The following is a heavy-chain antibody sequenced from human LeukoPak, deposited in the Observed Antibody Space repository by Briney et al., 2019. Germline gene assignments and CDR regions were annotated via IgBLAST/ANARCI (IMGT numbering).Heavy chain of an antibody. D-gene: IGHD3-3*01. CDR1: GFTFSSYG. J-gene: IGHJ4*02. Sequence: GGSLRLSCAASGFTFSSYGMHWVRQAPGKGLEWVAFIRYDGSNKYYADSVKGRFTISRDNSKNTLYLQMNSLRAENTAVYYCARSADFWSGPDYWGQGTLITVSS. CDR2: IRYDGSNK. V-gene: IGHV3-30*02. CDR3: ARSADFWSGPDY.